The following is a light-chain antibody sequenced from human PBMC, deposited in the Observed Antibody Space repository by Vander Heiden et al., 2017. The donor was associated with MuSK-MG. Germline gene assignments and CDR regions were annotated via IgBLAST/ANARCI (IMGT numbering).Light chain of an antibody. Sequence: DIQMTQSPSSLSASVGDRVTITCQASQDISNYLNWYQQKPGKAPKLLIYDASNLETGVPSRFSGSGSGTDFTFTISSLQPEDVATYYCQQYYNLPLTFGQGTQLEIK. CDR1: QDISNY. J-gene: IGKJ5*01. CDR3: QQYYNLPLT. V-gene: IGKV1-33*01. CDR2: DAS.